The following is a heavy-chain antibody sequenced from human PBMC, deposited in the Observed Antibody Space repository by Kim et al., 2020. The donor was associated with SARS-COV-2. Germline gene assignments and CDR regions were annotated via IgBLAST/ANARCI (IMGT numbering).Heavy chain of an antibody. CDR1: GFTFSSFA. Sequence: GGSLRLSCAASGFTFSSFAMSWVRRAPGKGLEWVSAVSGSGLTTYYADSVDGRFTISRDNSKNTLSLQRNSLRVEDTAEYYCAGSACGVAAASTGYFQWWGLRILVSVSP. J-gene: IGHJ1*01. D-gene: IGHD6-13*01. CDR2: VSGSGLTT. CDR3: AGSACGVAAASTGYFQW. V-gene: IGHV3-23*01.